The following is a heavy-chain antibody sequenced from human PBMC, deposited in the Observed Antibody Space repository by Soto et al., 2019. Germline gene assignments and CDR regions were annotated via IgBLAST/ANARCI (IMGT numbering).Heavy chain of an antibody. CDR3: APQARYCSGGSCYLYFQH. CDR1: GFTFSSYW. Sequence: EVQLVESGGGLVQPGGSLRLSCAASGFTFSSYWMHWVRQAPGKGLVWVSRINSDGSSTSYADSVKGRFTISRDNAKNTVYLQMNSLRAEDTAVYYCAPQARYCSGGSCYLYFQHWGQGTLVTVSS. D-gene: IGHD2-15*01. CDR2: INSDGSST. V-gene: IGHV3-74*01. J-gene: IGHJ1*01.